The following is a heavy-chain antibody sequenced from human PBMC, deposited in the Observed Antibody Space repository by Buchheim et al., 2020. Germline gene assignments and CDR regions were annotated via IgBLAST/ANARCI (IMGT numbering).Heavy chain of an antibody. J-gene: IGHJ4*02. CDR2: IKQDGSEK. CDR3: ARGYSGSCDY. V-gene: IGHV3-7*04. D-gene: IGHD1-26*01. CDR1: GFTFSSYA. Sequence: EVQLLESGGGLVQPGGSLRLSCAASGFTFSSYAMSWVRQAPGKGLEWVAIIKQDGSEKSHVDSVKGRFTISRDNAKNSLFLQMNSLRAEDTAVYYCARGYSGSCDYWGQGTL.